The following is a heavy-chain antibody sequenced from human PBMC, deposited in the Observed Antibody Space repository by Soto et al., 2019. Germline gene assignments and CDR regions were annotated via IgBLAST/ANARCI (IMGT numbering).Heavy chain of an antibody. D-gene: IGHD1-7*01. CDR3: AKGITGTKYYYYYGMDV. Sequence: GFMSLCYAAAGFTFSIYGMHRVRQAAGKGLEWVAVISYDGSNKYYADSVKGRFTISRDNSKNTLYLQMNSLRAEDTAVYYCAKGITGTKYYYYYGMDVWGQGTTVTVSS. J-gene: IGHJ6*02. CDR2: ISYDGSNK. CDR1: GFTFSIYG. V-gene: IGHV3-30*18.